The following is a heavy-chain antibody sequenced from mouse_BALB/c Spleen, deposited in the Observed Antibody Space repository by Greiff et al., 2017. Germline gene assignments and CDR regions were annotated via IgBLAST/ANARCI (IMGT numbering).Heavy chain of an antibody. CDR2: IDPANGNT. CDR1: GFNIKDTY. D-gene: IGHD1-1*01. J-gene: IGHJ4*01. V-gene: IGHV14-3*02. Sequence: VQLQQSGAELVKPGASVKLSCTASGFNIKDTYMHWVKQRPEQGLEWIGRIDPANGNTKYDPKFQGKATITADTSSNTAYLQLSSLTSEDTAVYYCASPLYYGSSEGAMDYWGQGTSVTVAS. CDR3: ASPLYYGSSEGAMDY.